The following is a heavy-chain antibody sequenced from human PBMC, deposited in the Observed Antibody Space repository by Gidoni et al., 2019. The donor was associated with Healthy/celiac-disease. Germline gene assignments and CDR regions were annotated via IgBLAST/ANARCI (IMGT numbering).Heavy chain of an antibody. CDR2: INPSGST. V-gene: IGHV4-34*01. D-gene: IGHD3-10*02. CDR1: GGSFSGYY. CDR3: ARDPMLRTGFDY. Sequence: QVQLQQWGAGLLKPSETLSLTCAVYGGSFSGYYWSWIRQPPGKGLEWIGEINPSGSTNYNPSLKSRVTISVDTSKNQFSLKLSSVTAADTAVYYCARDPMLRTGFDYWGQGTLVTVSS. J-gene: IGHJ4*02.